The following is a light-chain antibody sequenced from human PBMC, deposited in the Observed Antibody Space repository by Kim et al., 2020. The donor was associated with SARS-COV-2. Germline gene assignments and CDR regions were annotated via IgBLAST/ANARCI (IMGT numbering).Light chain of an antibody. CDR2: HAS. V-gene: IGKV3-15*01. CDR3: QQYNNRPPIT. Sequence: EIVMTQSPATLSVSPGERATLSCRASQSVGTDLAWYQQRPGQAPRLLIYHASTRATDVPARFSGSGSGTEFSLSISSLQSEDFAVYHCQQYNNRPPITFGGGTKVDIK. J-gene: IGKJ4*01. CDR1: QSVGTD.